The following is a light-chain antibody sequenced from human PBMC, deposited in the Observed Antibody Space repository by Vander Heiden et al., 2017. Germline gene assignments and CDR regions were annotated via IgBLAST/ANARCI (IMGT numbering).Light chain of an antibody. Sequence: DIVMTQSPLSLPVTPGEPASISCRSSQSLLHSNGYNYLDWYLQKPGQSPQLLIYLGSNRASGVPDRFSGSGSGTDFTLKISRVEAEDVGVYYCMQALQTPTFGGGNKVEIK. J-gene: IGKJ4*01. V-gene: IGKV2-28*01. CDR1: QSLLHSNGYNY. CDR3: MQALQTPT. CDR2: LGS.